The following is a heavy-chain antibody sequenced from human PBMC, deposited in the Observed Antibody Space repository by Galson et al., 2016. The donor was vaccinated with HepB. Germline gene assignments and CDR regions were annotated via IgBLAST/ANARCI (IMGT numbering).Heavy chain of an antibody. V-gene: IGHV3-74*01. CDR3: ARDLMSPYNWFDP. CDR2: ISSDGSST. J-gene: IGHJ5*02. CDR1: GFTFSSYW. Sequence: SLRLSCAASGFTFSSYWMHWVRQAPGKGLVWVSRISSDGSSTSYADSVKGRFTISRDNAKNTLYLQMNSLRAEDTALYYCARDLMSPYNWFDPCGQGALVTVSS.